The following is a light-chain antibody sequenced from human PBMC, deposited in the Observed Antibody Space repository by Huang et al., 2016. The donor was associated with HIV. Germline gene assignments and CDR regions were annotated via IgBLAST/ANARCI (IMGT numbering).Light chain of an antibody. V-gene: IGKV1-39*01. CDR3: QQTYSPLRVT. Sequence: DIHMTQSQSSLSASVGDRVTITCRASQSISNFLNWYQQKPGQAPKLLIYDASTLQSGVPSRFSGGGSGTDFTLTISTLRPEDIAVYYCQQTYSPLRVTFGPGTKVNI. CDR1: QSISNF. J-gene: IGKJ3*01. CDR2: DAS.